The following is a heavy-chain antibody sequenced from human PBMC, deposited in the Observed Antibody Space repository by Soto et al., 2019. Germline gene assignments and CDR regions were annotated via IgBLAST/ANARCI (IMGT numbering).Heavy chain of an antibody. J-gene: IGHJ4*02. CDR2: INQDGSEK. CDR1: GFTFNTYW. D-gene: IGHD2-2*01. Sequence: GGSLSLSCAASGFTFNTYWMTWVRQAPGKGLEWVANINQDGSEKYYVDSVKGRFTISRDNAKNSLYLLMNSLRAEDTAVYYCARVYCSSSSCYYLDYWGQGTMVTVSS. CDR3: ARVYCSSSSCYYLDY. V-gene: IGHV3-7*01.